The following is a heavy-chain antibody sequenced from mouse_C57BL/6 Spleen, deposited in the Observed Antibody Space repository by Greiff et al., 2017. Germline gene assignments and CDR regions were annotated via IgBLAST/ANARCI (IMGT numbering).Heavy chain of an antibody. D-gene: IGHD2-3*01. Sequence: EVQLQQSGPELVKPGASVKISCKASGYTFTDYYMNWVKQSHGKSLEWIGDINPNNGGTSYNQKFKGKATLTVDKSSSTAYMELRSLTSEDSAVYYCARLGDGYPDVWGTGTTVTVSS. V-gene: IGHV1-26*01. CDR3: ARLGDGYPDV. CDR2: INPNNGGT. J-gene: IGHJ1*03. CDR1: GYTFTDYY.